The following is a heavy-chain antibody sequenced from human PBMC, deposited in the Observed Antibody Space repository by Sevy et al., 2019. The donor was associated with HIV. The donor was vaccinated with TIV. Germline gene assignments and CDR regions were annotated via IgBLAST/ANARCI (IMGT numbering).Heavy chain of an antibody. Sequence: SETLSLTCTVSGGSITTYYWSWIRQPPGKGLEWIGYIHYSGRTNYKPSLKSRLTISVDTSKNQFSLKLTSVTAADTAVYYCAREATGAFDYWGQGTLVTVSS. V-gene: IGHV4-59*01. CDR2: IHYSGRT. CDR3: AREATGAFDY. J-gene: IGHJ4*02. D-gene: IGHD5-12*01. CDR1: GGSITTYY.